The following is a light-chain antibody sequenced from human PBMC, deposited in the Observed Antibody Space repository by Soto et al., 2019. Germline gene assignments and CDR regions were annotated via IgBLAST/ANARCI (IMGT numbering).Light chain of an antibody. CDR1: SGDIGAYKY. CDR2: DVT. Sequence: QSALTQPPSASGSPGQSVTISCTGTSGDIGAYKYVSWYQQYPGKAPKLVIYDVTKRPSWVPDRFSGSKSGNTASLTVSGLQPEDEADYYCSSYADSRGVFGTGTKLTVL. J-gene: IGLJ1*01. V-gene: IGLV2-8*01. CDR3: SSYADSRGV.